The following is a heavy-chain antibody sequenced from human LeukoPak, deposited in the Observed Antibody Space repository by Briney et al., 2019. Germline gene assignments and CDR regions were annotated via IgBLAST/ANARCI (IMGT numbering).Heavy chain of an antibody. J-gene: IGHJ6*02. CDR3: ARDQPSCSGPSCYTYYYYGMDV. CDR1: GYTFTSYG. V-gene: IGHV1-18*01. D-gene: IGHD2-2*02. CDR2: IGASNGYT. Sequence: GASVKVSCKASGYTFTSYGFSWVRQAPGQGLEWLGWIGASNGYTNYAQGVQGRVTLTTDTSTSTAYMELRSLRSDDTAVYYCARDQPSCSGPSCYTYYYYGMDVWGQGTTVTVSS.